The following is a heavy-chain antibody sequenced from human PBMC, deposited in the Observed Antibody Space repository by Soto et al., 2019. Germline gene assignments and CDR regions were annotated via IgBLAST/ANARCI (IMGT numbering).Heavy chain of an antibody. CDR3: ARSQGSSTSLEIYYYYYYGMDV. CDR1: GGTFGSYA. V-gene: IGHV1-69*01. J-gene: IGHJ6*02. D-gene: IGHD2-2*01. CDR2: IIPSPGTA. Sequence: QVQLVQSGAEVKKPGSSVKVSCKASGGTFGSYAISWVRQAPGQGLEWMGGIIPSPGTANYAQKFQGRVTIAADESTSTAYMELSSLRSEDTAVYYCARSQGSSTSLEIYYYYYYGMDVWGQGTRVTVSS.